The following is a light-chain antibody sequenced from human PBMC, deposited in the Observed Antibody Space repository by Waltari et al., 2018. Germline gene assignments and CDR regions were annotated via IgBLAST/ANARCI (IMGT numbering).Light chain of an antibody. CDR2: DVS. Sequence: QSALTQPASVSVSPGQSITISCTGTSSDVGAYNYVSWYQQHPGKAPKLMIYDVSNRPSGVSNRFSGSKSGNTASLTISGLQAEDEADYYCSSYTSSSTLEFGGGTKLTVL. J-gene: IGLJ2*01. V-gene: IGLV2-14*01. CDR1: SSDVGAYNY. CDR3: SSYTSSSTLE.